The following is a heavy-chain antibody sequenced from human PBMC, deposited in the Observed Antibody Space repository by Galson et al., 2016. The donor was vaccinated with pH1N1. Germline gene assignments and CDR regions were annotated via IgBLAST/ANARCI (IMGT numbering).Heavy chain of an antibody. CDR3: ARETPYSSGWGYYYGMDV. CDR1: GFTFSTYA. Sequence: SLRLSCAASGFTFSTYAMHWVRQAPGKGLEWVALTSYDGSNKYYEDSVKGRFTISRDNSKNTLYLEMNSLRAEDTAVYYCARETPYSSGWGYYYGMDVWGQGTTVTVSS. V-gene: IGHV3-30-3*01. D-gene: IGHD6-19*01. J-gene: IGHJ6*02. CDR2: TSYDGSNK.